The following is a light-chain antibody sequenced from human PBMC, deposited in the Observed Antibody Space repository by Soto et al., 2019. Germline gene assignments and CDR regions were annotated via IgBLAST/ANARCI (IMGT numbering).Light chain of an antibody. CDR3: RSYTSSSTYV. Sequence: QSVLTQPPSVSGAPGQSVTISCTGTSSDVGSYNRVSWYQQPPGTAPKLMIYEVSNRPSGVPARFSGSKSGNTASLTISVLQAEDEADYYCRSYTSSSTYVFGTGTKVPVL. V-gene: IGLV2-18*02. CDR1: SSDVGSYNR. CDR2: EVS. J-gene: IGLJ1*01.